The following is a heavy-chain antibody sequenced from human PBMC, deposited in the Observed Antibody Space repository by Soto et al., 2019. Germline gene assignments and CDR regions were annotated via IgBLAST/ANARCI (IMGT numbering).Heavy chain of an antibody. D-gene: IGHD3-3*01. J-gene: IGHJ6*02. CDR2: IIPIFGTA. CDR1: GGTFSSYA. V-gene: IGHV1-69*01. CDR3: ARGVKGDFWTDYYYYYGMDV. Sequence: QVQLVQSGAEVKKPGSSVKVSCKASGGTFSSYAISWVRQAPGQGLEWMGGIIPIFGTANYAQKFQGRVTITADESTSTAYMELSSLRSEDTAVYYRARGVKGDFWTDYYYYYGMDVWGQGTTVTVSS.